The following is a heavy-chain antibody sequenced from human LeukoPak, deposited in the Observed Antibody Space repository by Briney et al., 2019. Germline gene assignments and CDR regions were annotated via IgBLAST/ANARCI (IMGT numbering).Heavy chain of an antibody. Sequence: QPGRCLRLSWAAPGFTFSSYAMHWVRQAPGKGLEWVALISYDGSGQYYTESVKGRFTISRDNSKNTLYLQVNSLRVEDTAVYYCARANRPFRTSGWYKDYWGQGTLVTVSS. CDR2: ISYDGSGQ. CDR1: GFTFSSYA. D-gene: IGHD6-19*01. V-gene: IGHV3-30-3*01. CDR3: ARANRPFRTSGWYKDY. J-gene: IGHJ4*02.